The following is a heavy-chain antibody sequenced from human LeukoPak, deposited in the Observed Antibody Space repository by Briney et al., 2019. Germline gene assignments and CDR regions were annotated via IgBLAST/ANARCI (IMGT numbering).Heavy chain of an antibody. D-gene: IGHD5-24*01. Sequence: GASVTVSCKASGYTFSDYYMHWVRQAPGQGLEWMGMINPSRGSTSYVQTLQGRLTMTTDTSTSTVYMELSSLRSEDTAVYYCARVREMATSSFAFDIWGQGTMVTISS. J-gene: IGHJ3*02. V-gene: IGHV1-46*04. CDR3: ARVREMATSSFAFDI. CDR1: GYTFSDYY. CDR2: INPSRGST.